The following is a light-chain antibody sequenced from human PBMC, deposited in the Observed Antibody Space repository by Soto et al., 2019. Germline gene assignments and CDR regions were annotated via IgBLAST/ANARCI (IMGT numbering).Light chain of an antibody. Sequence: QSALTQPASVSGSPGQSITISCTGTSNDVGGYNYVSWYQQHPGKAPKLMIYDVTNRPSGVSNRFSGSKSGNTASLTISGLQAEDEADYYCSSYRTSSIVVFGGGTKLTDL. CDR3: SSYRTSSIVV. CDR1: SNDVGGYNY. V-gene: IGLV2-14*01. CDR2: DVT. J-gene: IGLJ2*01.